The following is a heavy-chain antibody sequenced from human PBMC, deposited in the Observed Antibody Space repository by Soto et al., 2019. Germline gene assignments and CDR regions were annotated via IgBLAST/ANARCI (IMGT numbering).Heavy chain of an antibody. CDR2: IYHSGST. CDR3: ARVSTRLVTYGMDV. D-gene: IGHD2-15*01. J-gene: IGHJ6*02. V-gene: IGHV4-4*02. Sequence: QVHLQESGPGLVKPSATLSLTCAVSDGSISSSNWWSWVRQPPGKGLEWIGEIYHSGSTNYNPSLKSRVTISVDKSKNQFSLKLTSVTAADTAVYYCARVSTRLVTYGMDVWGQGTTVIVSS. CDR1: DGSISSSNW.